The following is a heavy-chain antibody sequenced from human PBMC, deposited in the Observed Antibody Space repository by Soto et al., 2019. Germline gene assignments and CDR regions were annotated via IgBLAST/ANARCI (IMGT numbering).Heavy chain of an antibody. Sequence: SETLSLTCTVSGGSVSSGSFYWSWIRQPPGKGLEWIGYISYSGSTNYNPPLKSRLTISVDTSRNQFSLKLSSVAAADKAVYYCARGPRSAAGTLSWLDSWGQGTLLT. CDR3: ARGPRSAAGTLSWLDS. D-gene: IGHD6-13*01. CDR2: ISYSGST. J-gene: IGHJ5*01. CDR1: GGSVSSGSFY. V-gene: IGHV4-61*01.